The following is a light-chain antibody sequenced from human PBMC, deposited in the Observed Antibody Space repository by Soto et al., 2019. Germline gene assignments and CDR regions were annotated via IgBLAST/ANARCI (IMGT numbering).Light chain of an antibody. CDR2: GDY. Sequence: QAVVTQPPSASGTPGQRVTISCSGSSSNIGSNTINWYQQLPGTAPKLLIHGDYLRPSGVPDRFSGSKSGTSASLAISGLQSEDEADYYCATWDDSLNGVVFGGGTKLTVL. CDR3: ATWDDSLNGVV. V-gene: IGLV1-44*01. CDR1: SSNIGSNT. J-gene: IGLJ2*01.